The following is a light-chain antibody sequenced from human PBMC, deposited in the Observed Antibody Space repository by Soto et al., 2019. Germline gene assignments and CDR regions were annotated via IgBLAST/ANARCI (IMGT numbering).Light chain of an antibody. CDR2: DAS. V-gene: IGKV1-27*01. CDR3: QNYNNVPLT. Sequence: DIQMTQSQSSLSASVGDRVTIICRASQGISSDLAWYQQKPGKVPKLLIYDASTLQSGVPSRFSGSGSGTDFTLTISSMQPEDVATYYCQNYNNVPLTVGGGTKVEIK. J-gene: IGKJ4*01. CDR1: QGISSD.